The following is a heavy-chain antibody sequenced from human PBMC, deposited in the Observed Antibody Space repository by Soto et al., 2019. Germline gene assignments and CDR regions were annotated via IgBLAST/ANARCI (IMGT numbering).Heavy chain of an antibody. CDR1: GGSISSGDYY. CDR3: ASAAVITFGGVIDGLDV. D-gene: IGHD3-16*01. V-gene: IGHV4-30-4*01. CDR2: IYYSGST. Sequence: QVQLQESGTGLVKPSQTLSLTCTVSGGSISSGDYYWSWIRQPPGKGLEWIGYIYYSGSTYYNPSLKRRITISVDTSTNQFSLKLSSVTAADTSVYYWASAAVITFGGVIDGLDVWGQVTKVTVSS. J-gene: IGHJ6*02.